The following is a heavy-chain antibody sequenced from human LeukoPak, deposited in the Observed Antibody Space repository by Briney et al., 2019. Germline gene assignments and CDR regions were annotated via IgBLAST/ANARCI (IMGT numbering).Heavy chain of an antibody. CDR2: IYYSGST. J-gene: IGHJ6*02. CDR3: ASYGSGSSSYYYYYYGMDV. Sequence: SETLSLTCTVSGGSISSSSYYWGWIRQPPGKGLEWIGSIYYSGSTYYNPSHKSRVTISVDTSKNQFSLKLSSVTAADTAVYYCASYGSGSSSYYYYYYGMDVWGQGTTVTVSS. D-gene: IGHD3-10*01. V-gene: IGHV4-39*01. CDR1: GGSISSSSYY.